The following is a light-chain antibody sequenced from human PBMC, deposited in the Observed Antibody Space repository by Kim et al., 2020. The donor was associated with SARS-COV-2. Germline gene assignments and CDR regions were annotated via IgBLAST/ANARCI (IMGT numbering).Light chain of an antibody. V-gene: IGKV3-11*01. CDR2: DAS. CDR1: QSIDTY. CDR3: QQRNSWPPAVT. Sequence: PGERATRTGRVSQSIDTYLAWYQQRPGQGPRLLVYDASNRATGVPDRVSGSGSGTDFTLTISSLEPEDFSTYYCQQRNSWPPAVTFGGGTKVDIK. J-gene: IGKJ4*01.